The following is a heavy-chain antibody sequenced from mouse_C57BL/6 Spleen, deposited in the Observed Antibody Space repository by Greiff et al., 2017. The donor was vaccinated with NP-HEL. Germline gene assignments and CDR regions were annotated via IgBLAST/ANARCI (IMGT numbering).Heavy chain of an antibody. D-gene: IGHD2-3*01. Sequence: QVHVKQPGTELVKPGASVKLSCKASGYTFTSYWMHWVKQRPGQGLEWIGNINPSNGGTNYNEKFKSKATLTVDKSSSTAYMQLSSLTSEDSAVYYCAKGGGYSEELAYWSQGTLVTVSA. J-gene: IGHJ3*01. CDR3: AKGGGYSEELAY. CDR2: INPSNGGT. CDR1: GYTFTSYW. V-gene: IGHV1-53*01.